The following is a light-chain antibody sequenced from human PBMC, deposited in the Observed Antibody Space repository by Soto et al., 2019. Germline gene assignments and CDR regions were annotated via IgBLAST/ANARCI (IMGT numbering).Light chain of an antibody. V-gene: IGKV1D-13*01. CDR2: DAS. J-gene: IGKJ5*01. Sequence: ALQMTQSPSSLSASVGDRVTITCRASQGISSALAWYQQKPGKAPKLLIYDASSLESGVPSRFSGSGSGTDLTITISSLQPEDFATYDCQQFNNYPITFGQGTRLEIK. CDR1: QGISSA. CDR3: QQFNNYPIT.